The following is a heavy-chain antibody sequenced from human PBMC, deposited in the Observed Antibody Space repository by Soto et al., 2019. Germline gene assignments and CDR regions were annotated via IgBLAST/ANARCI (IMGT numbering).Heavy chain of an antibody. CDR3: AVETTVAGPNWLDS. J-gene: IGHJ5*01. CDR1: GGSISRYAYY. D-gene: IGHD5-18*01. CDR2: IYYTGRT. Sequence: QVQLQESGPGLVKPSQTLSLTCTVSGGSISRYAYYWSWIRQHPGGGLEWLGYIYYTGRTYYNPSPMSRITMSIDTSQKHFFQQLTSVTAADTAVYYCAVETTVAGPNWLDSWGQGTLVTVSS. V-gene: IGHV4-31*03.